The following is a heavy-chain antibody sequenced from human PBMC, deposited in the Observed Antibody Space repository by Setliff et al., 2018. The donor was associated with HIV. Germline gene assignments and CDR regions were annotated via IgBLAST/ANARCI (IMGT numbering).Heavy chain of an antibody. CDR1: EFRFSNYW. J-gene: IGHJ4*02. Sequence: TSETLSLSCVASEFRFSNYWMAWVRQAPGKGLEWVATIKEDGREKYYVGSVKGRFTISRDNAKRSLYLQMNRLKTDDTAFYYCATFADGPDSWGQGTLVTVSS. V-gene: IGHV3-7*01. CDR2: IKEDGREK. D-gene: IGHD3-3*01. CDR3: ATFADGPDS.